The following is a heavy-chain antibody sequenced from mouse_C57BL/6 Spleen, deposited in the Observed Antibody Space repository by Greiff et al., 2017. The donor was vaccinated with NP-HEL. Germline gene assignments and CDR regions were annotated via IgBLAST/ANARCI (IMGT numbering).Heavy chain of an antibody. D-gene: IGHD2-2*01. CDR1: GYAFSSSW. CDR2: IYPGDGDT. CDR3: AREVTDFFAY. J-gene: IGHJ3*01. Sequence: VQLQQSGPELVKPGASVKISCKASGYAFSSSWMNWVKQRPGKGLEWIGRIYPGDGDTNYNGKFKGKATLTADKSSSTAYMQLSSLTSEDSAVYFCAREVTDFFAYWGQGTLVTVSA. V-gene: IGHV1-82*01.